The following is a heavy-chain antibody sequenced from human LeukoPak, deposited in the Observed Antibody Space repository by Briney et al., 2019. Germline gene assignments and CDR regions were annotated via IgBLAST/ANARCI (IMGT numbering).Heavy chain of an antibody. V-gene: IGHV4-4*07. Sequence: SETLSLTCTVSGGSISSYYWSWIRQLAGKGLEWIGRIYTSGSTNYNPSLKRRVTMSLDTSKNQFSLKLSSLTAADTAVYYCARDRGSNLAFDIWGLGTVVTVSS. J-gene: IGHJ3*02. CDR1: GGSISSYY. CDR2: IYTSGST. CDR3: ARDRGSNLAFDI. D-gene: IGHD4-11*01.